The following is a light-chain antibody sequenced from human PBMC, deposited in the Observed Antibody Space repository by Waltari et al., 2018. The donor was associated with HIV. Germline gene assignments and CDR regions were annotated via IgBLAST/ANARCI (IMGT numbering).Light chain of an antibody. CDR1: QNVLYSSNNETY. CDR2: WAS. CDR3: QQYYSSPYT. Sequence: DIVMTQSPDSLTVSLGERATINCNSSQNVLYSSNNETYVSWYQQKFGQPPKLLIYWASAREFGVPDRFSGSGAGAQFTLTISSLQAEDVALYYCQQYYSSPYTFGQGTKVEVK. J-gene: IGKJ2*01. V-gene: IGKV4-1*01.